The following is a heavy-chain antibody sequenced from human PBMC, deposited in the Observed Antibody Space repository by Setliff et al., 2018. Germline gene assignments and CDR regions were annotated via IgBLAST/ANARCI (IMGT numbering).Heavy chain of an antibody. D-gene: IGHD3-22*01. CDR1: GYTFTSHY. J-gene: IGHJ3*02. V-gene: IGHV1-46*01. Sequence: ASVKVSCKAYGYTFTSHYMHWERQAPGLGLEWMGTINPSSGRTSYAQKFQGRVTMTRDTSTSTVYMDMSSLRSEDTAVYYCARDVFPYHYEGAFDIWGQGTMVTVSS. CDR3: ARDVFPYHYEGAFDI. CDR2: INPSSGRT.